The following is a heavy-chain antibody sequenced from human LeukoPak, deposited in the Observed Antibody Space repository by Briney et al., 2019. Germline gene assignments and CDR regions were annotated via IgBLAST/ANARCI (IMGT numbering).Heavy chain of an antibody. J-gene: IGHJ4*02. CDR2: IYYSGST. V-gene: IGHV4-59*01. CDR1: GGSISSYY. Sequence: SETLSLTCTVSGGSISSYYWSWIRQPPGKGLEWIGYIYYSGSTNYNPSLKGRVTISVDTSKNQFSLKLSSVTAADTAVYYCARGGRYYDSSGLYYFNYWGQGTLVTVSS. CDR3: ARGGRYYDSSGLYYFNY. D-gene: IGHD3-22*01.